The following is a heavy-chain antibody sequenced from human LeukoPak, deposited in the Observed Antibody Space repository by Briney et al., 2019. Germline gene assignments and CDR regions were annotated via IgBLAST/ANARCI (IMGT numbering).Heavy chain of an antibody. V-gene: IGHV3-23*01. CDR3: AKDQWDLVVVPTAMPVF. J-gene: IGHJ4*02. CDR2: ISSSGGST. CDR1: GFTFSSYA. Sequence: GGSLRLSCAASGFTFSSYAMSWVRQAPGKGLEWVSAISSSGGSTYYADSVKGRFTISRDTSKNTLYLQMNSLRAEDTAVYYCAKDQWDLVVVPTAMPVFWGQGTLVTVSS. D-gene: IGHD2-2*01.